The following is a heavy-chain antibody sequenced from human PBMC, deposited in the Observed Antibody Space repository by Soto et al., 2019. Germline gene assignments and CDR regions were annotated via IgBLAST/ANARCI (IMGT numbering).Heavy chain of an antibody. CDR1: GYIITTFF. CDR3: ARIYCTTTTCDSWFDP. J-gene: IGHJ5*02. Sequence: GEALKISWTCVGYIITTFFNSVGRQMPGKGLGLGWRNDPGDTYATYSPAFQGHVTISADKATTTAYLQWSSLKAADTAMYFCARIYCTTTTCDSWFDPWGQGTLVTVSS. CDR2: NDPGDTYA. D-gene: IGHD2-2*01. V-gene: IGHV5-10-1*01.